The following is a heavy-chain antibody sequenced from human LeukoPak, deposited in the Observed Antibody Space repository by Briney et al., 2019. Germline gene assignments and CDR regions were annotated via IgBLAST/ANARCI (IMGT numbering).Heavy chain of an antibody. V-gene: IGHV4-39*01. J-gene: IGHJ4*02. D-gene: IGHD2-15*01. Sequence: SETLSLTCTVSGGSISSSSYYWGWIRQPPGKGLEWIGSIYYSGSNYYNPSLKSRVTISVDTSKNQFSLKLSSVTAADTAVYYCARHVSGGSCYFDYWGQGTLVTVSS. CDR3: ARHVSGGSCYFDY. CDR1: GGSISSSSYY. CDR2: IYYSGSN.